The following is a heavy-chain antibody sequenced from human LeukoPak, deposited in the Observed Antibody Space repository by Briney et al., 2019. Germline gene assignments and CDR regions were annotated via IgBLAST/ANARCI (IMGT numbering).Heavy chain of an antibody. V-gene: IGHV4-59*08. CDR2: IHYSGNT. CDR1: GASVTTYY. J-gene: IGHJ4*02. D-gene: IGHD3-10*01. CDR3: ARLYGSGTAVDH. Sequence: PSETLSLTCTVSGASVTTYYWSWIRQPPGKGLEWIGYIHYSGNTKYHPSLKSRVTMSVDTSKIQFSLKLSSATAADTATYYCARLYGSGTAVDHWGQGTLVTVSS.